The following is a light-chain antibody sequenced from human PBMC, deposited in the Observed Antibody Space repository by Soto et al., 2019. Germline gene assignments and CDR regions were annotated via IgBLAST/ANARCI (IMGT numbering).Light chain of an antibody. V-gene: IGKV3-20*01. CDR1: QSVSSNY. Sequence: EIVLTQSPGTLSLSPGERATLSCRASQSVSSNYLTWYQQKPGQAPRLLIYGASSRATGIPDRFSGSGSGTDFTLTLSRLEPEDFAVYYCQQYGTSPLMYTFGQGTKLEIK. CDR2: GAS. CDR3: QQYGTSPLMYT. J-gene: IGKJ2*01.